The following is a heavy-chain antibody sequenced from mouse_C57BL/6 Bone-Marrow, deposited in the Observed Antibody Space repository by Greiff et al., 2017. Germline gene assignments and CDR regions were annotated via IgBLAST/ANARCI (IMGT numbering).Heavy chain of an antibody. J-gene: IGHJ4*01. CDR1: GFSLTSYG. CDR3: ARITTVVGYAMDY. CDR2: IWSGGST. V-gene: IGHV2-2*01. Sequence: VQLQQSGPGLVQPSQSLSITCTVSGFSLTSYGVHWVRQSPGKGLEWLGVIWSGGSTDYNAAFISRLSISKDNSKSQVFFKMNSLQADDTAIYYCARITTVVGYAMDYWGQGTSVTVSS. D-gene: IGHD1-1*01.